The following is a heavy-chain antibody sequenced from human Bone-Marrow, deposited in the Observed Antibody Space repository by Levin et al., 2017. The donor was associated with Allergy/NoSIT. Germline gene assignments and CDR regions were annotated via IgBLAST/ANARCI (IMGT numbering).Heavy chain of an antibody. Sequence: HSGGSLRLSCAASGFTFSSYGMHWVRQAPGKGLEWVAVISYDGSNKYYADSVKGRFTISRDNSKNTLYLQMNSLRAEDTAVYYCAKDLWKVVAGTGYFDYWGQGTLVTVSS. CDR3: AKDLWKVVAGTGYFDY. CDR2: ISYDGSNK. J-gene: IGHJ4*02. D-gene: IGHD6-19*01. CDR1: GFTFSSYG. V-gene: IGHV3-30*18.